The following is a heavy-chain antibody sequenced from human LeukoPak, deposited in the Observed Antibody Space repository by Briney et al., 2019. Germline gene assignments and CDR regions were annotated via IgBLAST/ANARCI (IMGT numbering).Heavy chain of an antibody. CDR3: ARQIYDFWSGYYHLDY. V-gene: IGHV3-53*01. D-gene: IGHD3-3*01. CDR2: IYSGGST. CDR1: GFTFSSNY. Sequence: GGSLRLSCAASGFTFSSNYMSWVRQAPGKGLEWVSVIYSGGSTYYADSVKGRFPISRDNSKNTLYLQMNSLRAEDTAVYYCARQIYDFWSGYYHLDYWGQGTLVTVSS. J-gene: IGHJ4*02.